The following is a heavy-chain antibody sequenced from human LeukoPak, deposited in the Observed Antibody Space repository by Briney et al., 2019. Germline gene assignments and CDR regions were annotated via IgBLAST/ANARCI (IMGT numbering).Heavy chain of an antibody. CDR2: ISAYNGNT. J-gene: IGHJ4*02. Sequence: ASVKVSCTASGYTFTSDGISWVRQAPGQGLEWMGWISAYNGNTNYAQKLQGRVTMTTDTSTSTAYMELRSLRSDDTAVYYCARDPDSMVRGVNVYFDYWGQGTLVTVSS. CDR3: ARDPDSMVRGVNVYFDY. CDR1: GYTFTSDG. V-gene: IGHV1-18*01. D-gene: IGHD3-10*01.